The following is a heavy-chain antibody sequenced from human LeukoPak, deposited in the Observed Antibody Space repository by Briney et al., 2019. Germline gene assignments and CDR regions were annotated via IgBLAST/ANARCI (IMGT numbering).Heavy chain of an antibody. CDR2: ISAYNGNT. CDR3: ARISYDYVWGSYRSTGIMYSN. J-gene: IGHJ4*02. V-gene: IGHV1-18*01. Sequence: ASVKVSCKASGYTFTSYGISWVRQAPGQGLEWMGWISAYNGNTNYAQKLQGRVTMTTDTSTSTAYMELRSLRSDDTAVYYCARISYDYVWGSYRSTGIMYSNWGQGTLVTVSS. D-gene: IGHD3-16*02. CDR1: GYTFTSYG.